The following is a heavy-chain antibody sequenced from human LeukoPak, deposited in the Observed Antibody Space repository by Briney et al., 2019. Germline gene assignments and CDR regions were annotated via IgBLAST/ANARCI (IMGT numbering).Heavy chain of an antibody. CDR1: GYTFTGYY. J-gene: IGHJ4*02. D-gene: IGHD3-16*01. V-gene: IGHV1-2*02. Sequence: ASVKVSCKASGYTFTGYYMHWVRQAPGQGLEGMGWINPNSGDTNYAQKFQGRVTMTRDTSSSTAYMELSRLRSDDTAVYYCARVRYRLAETYIDYWGQGTLVTVSS. CDR2: INPNSGDT. CDR3: ARVRYRLAETYIDY.